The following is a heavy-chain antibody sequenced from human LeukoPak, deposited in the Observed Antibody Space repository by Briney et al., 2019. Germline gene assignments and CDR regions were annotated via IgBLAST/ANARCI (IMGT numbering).Heavy chain of an antibody. Sequence: KPSETLSLTCAVYGGPFSGYYWSWIRQPPGKGLEWIGEINHSGSTNYNPSLKSRVTLSVDTSKNQFSLKLSSVTAADTAVYYCARGKEDYGDPFDYWGQGTLVTVSS. J-gene: IGHJ4*02. CDR3: ARGKEDYGDPFDY. CDR1: GGPFSGYY. V-gene: IGHV4-34*01. CDR2: INHSGST. D-gene: IGHD4-17*01.